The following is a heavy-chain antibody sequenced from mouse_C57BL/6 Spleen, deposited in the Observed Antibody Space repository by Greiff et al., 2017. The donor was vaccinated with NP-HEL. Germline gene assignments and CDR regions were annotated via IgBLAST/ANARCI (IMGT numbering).Heavy chain of an antibody. CDR1: GYAFTNYL. CDR3: ARRGSYDGYYRGFAY. CDR2: INPGSGGT. V-gene: IGHV1-54*01. J-gene: IGHJ3*01. D-gene: IGHD2-3*01. Sequence: VQLVESGAELVRPGTSVKVSCKASGYAFTNYLIEWVKQRPGQGLEWIGVINPGSGGTNYNEKFKGKATLTADKSSSTAYMQLSSLTSEDSAVYFCARRGSYDGYYRGFAYWGQGTLVTVSA.